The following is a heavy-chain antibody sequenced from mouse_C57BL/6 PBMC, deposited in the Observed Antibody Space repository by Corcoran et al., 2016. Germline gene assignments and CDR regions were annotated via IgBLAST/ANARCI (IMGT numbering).Heavy chain of an antibody. CDR1: GYTFTSYG. V-gene: IGHV1-81*01. CDR3: ARAIEGNPAWFAY. Sequence: QVQLQQSGAELARPGASVKLSCKASGYTFTSYGISWVKQRTGQGLEWIGEIYPRSGNTYYNEKFKGKATLPADKSSSTAYMELRSLTSEDSAVYFCARAIEGNPAWFAYWGQGTLVTVSA. CDR2: IYPRSGNT. D-gene: IGHD2-1*01. J-gene: IGHJ3*01.